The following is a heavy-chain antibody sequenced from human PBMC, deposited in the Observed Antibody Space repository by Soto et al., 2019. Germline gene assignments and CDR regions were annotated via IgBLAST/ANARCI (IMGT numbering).Heavy chain of an antibody. D-gene: IGHD2-2*01. Sequence: GGSMRLSCAASGLTFSGYNVNWVRQAPGKGLEWVSYISSTNSTKYYADSVKGRFTISRDNPKNSLYLQMNSLRDEDTAVYYCANAPAIVLVPAALGGDYWGQGTLVTVSS. CDR2: ISSTNSTK. CDR1: GLTFSGYN. J-gene: IGHJ4*02. V-gene: IGHV3-48*02. CDR3: ANAPAIVLVPAALGGDY.